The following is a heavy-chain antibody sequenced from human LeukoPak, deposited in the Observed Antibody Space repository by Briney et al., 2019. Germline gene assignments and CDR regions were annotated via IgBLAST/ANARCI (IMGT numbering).Heavy chain of an antibody. CDR1: GFTFRNYG. CDR2: IRNDGSRQ. V-gene: IGHV3-30*02. Sequence: GGSLRLSCAACGFTFRNYGMHWVRQSPGEGVEGVAFIRNDGSRQYSADPVTGRFTISRDNSKCSLYLQMDSLRVEGSAVYYCARDGVASIDYWGQGTLVTVSS. D-gene: IGHD3-3*01. CDR3: ARDGVASIDY. J-gene: IGHJ4*02.